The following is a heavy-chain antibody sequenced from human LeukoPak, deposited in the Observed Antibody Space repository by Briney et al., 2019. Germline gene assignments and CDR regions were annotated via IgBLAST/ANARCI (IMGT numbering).Heavy chain of an antibody. J-gene: IGHJ4*02. CDR1: GGTFSSYA. Sequence: GSSVKVSCKASGGTFSSYAISWVRQAPGQGLEWMGRIIPILGIANYAQKFQGRVTITADKSTSTAYMELRSLRSDDTAVYYCARLVTSSWYFNYWGQGTLVTVSS. D-gene: IGHD6-13*01. CDR3: ARLVTSSWYFNY. V-gene: IGHV1-69*04. CDR2: IIPILGIA.